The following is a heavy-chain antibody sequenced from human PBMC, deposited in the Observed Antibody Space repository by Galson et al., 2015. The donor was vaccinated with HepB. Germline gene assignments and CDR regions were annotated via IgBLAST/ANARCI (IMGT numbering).Heavy chain of an antibody. CDR1: GLSFRSKT. J-gene: IGHJ3*01. CDR2: ISTTGTNI. CDR3: ATTLFGSGAYWTFDL. V-gene: IGHV3-48*03. D-gene: IGHD2-21*01. Sequence: SLRLSCAASGLSFRSKTMNWDRKVPGKGSQWVAYISTTGTNIHYAESVKGRFTTTREDAQNTVFLPMHSLGAEDTALFYCATTLFGSGAYWTFDLWGLGTLVTVSS.